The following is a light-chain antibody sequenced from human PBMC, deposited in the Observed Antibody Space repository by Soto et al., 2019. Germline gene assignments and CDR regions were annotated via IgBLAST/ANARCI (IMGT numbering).Light chain of an antibody. CDR3: QLYNSHPLT. CDR2: KAS. CDR1: ESIDSW. J-gene: IGKJ4*01. Sequence: IQMTQSPSTLSLSVGDRVTITCRASESIDSWLAWHQQKPGRAPKLLISKASSLESGVPSRFSGSGSGTEFTLTISSLQADDVVTYCCQLYNSHPLTFGEGTKLDIK. V-gene: IGKV1-5*03.